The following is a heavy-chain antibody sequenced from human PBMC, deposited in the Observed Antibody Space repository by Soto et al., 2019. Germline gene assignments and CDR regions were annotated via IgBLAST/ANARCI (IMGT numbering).Heavy chain of an antibody. Sequence: QVQLVESGGGVVQPGRSLRLSCAASGFTFSSYGMHWVRQAPGKGLEWVAVIWYDGSNKYYADSVKGRFTISRDNSKNTLYLQMNSLRAEDTAVYYCARDGYYYDSSGSKVDYYYYGMAVWGQGTTVTVSS. CDR2: IWYDGSNK. CDR3: ARDGYYYDSSGSKVDYYYYGMAV. D-gene: IGHD3-22*01. V-gene: IGHV3-33*01. J-gene: IGHJ6*02. CDR1: GFTFSSYG.